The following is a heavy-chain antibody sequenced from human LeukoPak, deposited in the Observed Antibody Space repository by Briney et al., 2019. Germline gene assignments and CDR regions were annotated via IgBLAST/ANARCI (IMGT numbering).Heavy chain of an antibody. CDR3: AGGGQWLDPFDY. CDR1: GGSTSSYY. Sequence: SETLSLTRTVSGGSTSSYYWSWIRQPAGKGLEWIGRIYTSGSTNYNPSLKSRVTMSVDTSENQFSLKLTSVTAADTAVYYCAGGGQWLDPFDYWGQGTLVTVSS. J-gene: IGHJ4*02. CDR2: IYTSGST. V-gene: IGHV4-4*07. D-gene: IGHD6-19*01.